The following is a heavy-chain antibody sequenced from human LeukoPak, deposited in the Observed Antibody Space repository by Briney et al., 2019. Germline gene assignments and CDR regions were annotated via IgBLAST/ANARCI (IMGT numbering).Heavy chain of an antibody. D-gene: IGHD2-21*02. Sequence: GASVKVSCKXSGGTFSSYAISWVRQAPGQGLEWMGRIIPIFGTANYAQKFQGRVTITTDESTSTAYMELSSLRSEDTAVYYCARSRIVVVTAIAFDIWGQGTMVTVSS. J-gene: IGHJ3*02. CDR1: GGTFSSYA. V-gene: IGHV1-69*05. CDR2: IIPIFGTA. CDR3: ARSRIVVVTAIAFDI.